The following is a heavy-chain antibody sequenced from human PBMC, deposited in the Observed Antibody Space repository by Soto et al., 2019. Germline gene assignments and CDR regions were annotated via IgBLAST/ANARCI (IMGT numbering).Heavy chain of an antibody. V-gene: IGHV5-10-1*01. CDR1: GYSFSSYW. D-gene: IGHD2-15*01. J-gene: IGHJ3*02. Sequence: GESLKISCKGSGYSFSSYWISWVRLMPGKGLEWMGRIDPRDSYTNYSPSFQGHVTISADTALSTTYLQWDTLKPSDTAIYFCASDSHCDGGSCPMGGFDMWGQGTMVTVSS. CDR2: IDPRDSYT. CDR3: ASDSHCDGGSCPMGGFDM.